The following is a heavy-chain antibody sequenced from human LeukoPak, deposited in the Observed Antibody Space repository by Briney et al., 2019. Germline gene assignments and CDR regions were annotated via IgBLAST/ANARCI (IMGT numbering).Heavy chain of an antibody. Sequence: SETLSLTCTVSGSMYNYYWSWIRQPPGKGLEWIGYIHYSGSTNYNPSLKSRVTISVDTSKNQFSLKLSSVTAADTAVYYCAREGIGVSGYEYFDYWGQGTLVTVSS. V-gene: IGHV4-59*01. CDR1: GSMYNYY. J-gene: IGHJ4*02. CDR2: IHYSGST. D-gene: IGHD3-3*01. CDR3: AREGIGVSGYEYFDY.